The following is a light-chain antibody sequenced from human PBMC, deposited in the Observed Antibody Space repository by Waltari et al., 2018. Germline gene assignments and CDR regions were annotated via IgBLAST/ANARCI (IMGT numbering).Light chain of an antibody. J-gene: IGKJ1*01. V-gene: IGKV3-20*01. CDR3: QQYVSSPGT. Sequence: DIVLTQSPGTLSLSTGERATLSCRASQSVRKNFLAWYQQKPGQAPRLLIYGASRRATGIPDRFSGSGSGTDFSLTISRLEAEDFAVYYCQQYVSSPGTFGQETKVGIK. CDR2: GAS. CDR1: QSVRKNF.